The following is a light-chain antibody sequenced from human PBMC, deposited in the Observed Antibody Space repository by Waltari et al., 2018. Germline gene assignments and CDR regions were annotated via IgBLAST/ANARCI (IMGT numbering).Light chain of an antibody. CDR3: QQLNSYPLT. CDR2: SAS. CDR1: QGLSNY. Sequence: DIQLTQSPSFLSASVRDRVTITCRASQGLSNYLALYQQKPGKAPKLLIYSASTLQSWVPSRVSGSGSGTEFSLTISSLQPEDFATYYCQQLNSYPLTFGGGTKVEIK. V-gene: IGKV1-9*01. J-gene: IGKJ4*01.